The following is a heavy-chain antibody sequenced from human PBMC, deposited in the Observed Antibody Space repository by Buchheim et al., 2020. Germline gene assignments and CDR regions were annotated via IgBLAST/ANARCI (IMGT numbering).Heavy chain of an antibody. Sequence: QVQLQESGPGLVKPSETLSLTCTVPGGSISSYYWSWIRQPPGKGLEWIGYIYYSGSTNYNPSLKSRVTISVDTSKNQFSLKLSSVTAADTAVYYCAREALTYRNSFVDVWGQGTT. CDR2: IYYSGST. D-gene: IGHD1-14*01. CDR3: AREALTYRNSFVDV. V-gene: IGHV4-59*01. CDR1: GGSISSYY. J-gene: IGHJ6*02.